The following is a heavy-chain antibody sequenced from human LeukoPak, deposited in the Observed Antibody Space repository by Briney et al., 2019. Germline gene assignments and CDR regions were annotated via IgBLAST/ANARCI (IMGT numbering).Heavy chain of an antibody. Sequence: SETLSLTCSVSGASHNSHHWNWIRQSPGKGLQWIGYIFYGGSTRYNPSLNSRVTISRDTSKNQISLELTSVSAADTAIYYCGRQILDYDFWTGGIDVWGKGTTVTVSS. CDR1: GASHNSHH. CDR2: IFYGGST. V-gene: IGHV4-59*11. J-gene: IGHJ6*03. CDR3: GRQILDYDFWTGGIDV. D-gene: IGHD3-3*01.